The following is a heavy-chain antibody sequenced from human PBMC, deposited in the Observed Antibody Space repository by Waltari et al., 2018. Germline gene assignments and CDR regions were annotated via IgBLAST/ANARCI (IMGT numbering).Heavy chain of an antibody. Sequence: EVQLLESGGGLVQPGGSLRLSCAASGFTFSKSGMTWVRQTPGKGLDWVATITGTGGRTFYADSVKGRFAISRDNSKNTLYLQMSSLRAGDTAVYYCATSFRGKFDFWGQGTLVTVSS. D-gene: IGHD3-16*01. V-gene: IGHV3-23*01. CDR2: ITGTGGRT. J-gene: IGHJ4*02. CDR1: GFTFSKSG. CDR3: ATSFRGKFDF.